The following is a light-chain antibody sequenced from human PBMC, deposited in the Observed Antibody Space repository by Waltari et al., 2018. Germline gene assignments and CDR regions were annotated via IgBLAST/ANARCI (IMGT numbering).Light chain of an antibody. CDR3: QETYSSPPST. CDR2: SAS. J-gene: IGKJ1*01. Sequence: DIQVTQSPSSLSAAAGYRLPIPCRASQSIGNSLNWYQQKPGKAPKLLIYSASSLQSGVPSRFSGSGSGTDFTLTITSLQPEDFAIYYCQETYSSPPSTFGQGTKVESK. V-gene: IGKV1-39*01. CDR1: QSIGNS.